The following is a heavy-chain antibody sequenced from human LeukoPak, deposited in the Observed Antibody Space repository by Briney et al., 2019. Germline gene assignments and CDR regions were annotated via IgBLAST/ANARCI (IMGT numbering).Heavy chain of an antibody. CDR2: IKGDGSST. V-gene: IGHV3-74*01. D-gene: IGHD5-18*01. J-gene: IGHJ4*02. Sequence: PGGSLRLSCAASGFTFSSYWMHWVRHTPGKGLVWVSRIKGDGSSTGYADSVKGPFTISRDNAKNTLYLQMNSLRAEDTAVYYCARDGYSFGHDFDYWGQGTLVTVSS. CDR1: GFTFSSYW. CDR3: ARDGYSFGHDFDY.